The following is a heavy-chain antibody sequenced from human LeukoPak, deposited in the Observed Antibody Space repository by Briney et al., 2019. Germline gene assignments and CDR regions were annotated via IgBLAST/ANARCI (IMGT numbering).Heavy chain of an antibody. Sequence: PGRSLRLSCAASGFTFSSYAMHWVRQAPGKGLEWVAVISYDGSNKYYADSVKGRFTISRDNSKNTLYLQMNSLRAEDTAVYYCARDRDHNIDAFDIWGQGTIVTVSS. D-gene: IGHD1-14*01. J-gene: IGHJ3*02. CDR1: GFTFSSYA. CDR3: ARDRDHNIDAFDI. CDR2: ISYDGSNK. V-gene: IGHV3-30-3*01.